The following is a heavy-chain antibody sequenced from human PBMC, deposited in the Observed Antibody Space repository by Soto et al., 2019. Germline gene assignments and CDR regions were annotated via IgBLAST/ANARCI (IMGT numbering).Heavy chain of an antibody. Sequence: QVQLVQSGAEVKKPGASVKVSCKASGYTFSSYGISWVRQAPGQGLEWMGWISTYNGNTNYAQKLQGRVTMTTDTSTSTAYIELRSLRSDDTAVYYCARDEGVSAMAYYFDYWGQGTLVTVSS. CDR1: GYTFSSYG. D-gene: IGHD5-18*01. CDR3: ARDEGVSAMAYYFDY. J-gene: IGHJ4*02. V-gene: IGHV1-18*01. CDR2: ISTYNGNT.